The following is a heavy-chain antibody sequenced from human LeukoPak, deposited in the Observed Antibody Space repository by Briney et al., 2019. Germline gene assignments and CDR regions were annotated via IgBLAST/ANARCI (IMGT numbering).Heavy chain of an antibody. Sequence: GGSLRLSCAASGFTFSDYYMSWIRQAPGKGLEWVSYISSSSSYTNYADSVKGRFTISRDNAKNSLYLQMNSLRAEDTAVYYCARDLIGGYSYGSRHDYWGQGTLVTVSS. CDR1: GFTFSDYY. D-gene: IGHD5-18*01. CDR3: ARDLIGGYSYGSRHDY. CDR2: ISSSSSYT. J-gene: IGHJ4*02. V-gene: IGHV3-11*06.